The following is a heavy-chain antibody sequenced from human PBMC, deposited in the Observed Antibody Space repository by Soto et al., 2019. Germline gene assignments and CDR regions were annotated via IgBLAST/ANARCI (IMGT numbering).Heavy chain of an antibody. D-gene: IGHD6-25*01. CDR2: IYYSGST. CDR3: ARDKGIAAPFDP. CDR1: CGSFSGYY. J-gene: IGHJ5*02. V-gene: IGHV4-59*01. Sequence: PSETLSVTWSVYCGSFSGYYWGWILQPPGKVLEFIGYIYYSGSTNYNPSLKSRVTISVDTSKNQFSLKLSSVTAADTAVYYCARDKGIAAPFDPWGQGTLVTVPQ.